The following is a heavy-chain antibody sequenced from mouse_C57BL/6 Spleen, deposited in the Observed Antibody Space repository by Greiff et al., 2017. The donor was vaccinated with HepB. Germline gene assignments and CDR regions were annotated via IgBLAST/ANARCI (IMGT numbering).Heavy chain of an antibody. Sequence: QVQLKESGAELARPGASVKMSCKASGYTFTSYTMHWVKQRPGQGLEWIGYINPSSGYTKYNQKFKDKATLTADKSSSTAYMQLSSLTSEDSAVSYCAKGDSSGYVDYWGQGTTLTVSS. CDR1: GYTFTSYT. CDR2: INPSSGYT. J-gene: IGHJ2*01. V-gene: IGHV1-4*01. D-gene: IGHD3-2*02. CDR3: AKGDSSGYVDY.